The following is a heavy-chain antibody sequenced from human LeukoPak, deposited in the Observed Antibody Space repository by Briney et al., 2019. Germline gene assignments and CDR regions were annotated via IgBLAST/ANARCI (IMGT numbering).Heavy chain of an antibody. CDR2: IWYDGSNK. Sequence: GGSLTLSCAASGFTFSSYGMHWVRQAPGKGLEWVAVIWYDGSNKYYADSVKGRFTISRDNSKNTLYLQMNSLRAEDTALYYCAEDHPTTNLDYWGQGTLVTVSS. V-gene: IGHV3-33*08. D-gene: IGHD1-14*01. J-gene: IGHJ4*02. CDR1: GFTFSSYG. CDR3: AEDHPTTNLDY.